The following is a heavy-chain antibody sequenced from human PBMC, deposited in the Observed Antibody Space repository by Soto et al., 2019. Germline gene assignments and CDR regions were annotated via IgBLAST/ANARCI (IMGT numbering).Heavy chain of an antibody. CDR2: IYHSGST. CDR3: ARDQLEGNWFDP. CDR1: GGSISSGGYS. J-gene: IGHJ5*02. D-gene: IGHD1-1*01. Sequence: QLQLQESGSGLVRPSQTLSLTCAVSGGSISSGGYSWNWIRQPPGKGLEWIGYIYHSGSTLYNPSPKSRVPIPVNKSKNQFSLKLSSVTAADTAVYYCARDQLEGNWFDPWGQGTLVTVSS. V-gene: IGHV4-30-2*01.